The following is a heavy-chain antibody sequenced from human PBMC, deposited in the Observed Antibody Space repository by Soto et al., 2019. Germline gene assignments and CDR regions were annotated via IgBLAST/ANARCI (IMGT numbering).Heavy chain of an antibody. CDR1: GFSLSTSGVG. CDR2: IYWDDDK. V-gene: IGHV2-5*02. CDR3: AHLYYDFWSGYLYYFDY. J-gene: IGHJ4*02. D-gene: IGHD3-3*01. Sequence: SGPTLVNPTQTLTLTCTFSGFSLSTSGVGVGWIRQPPGKALEWLALIYWDDDKRYSPSLESRLTITKDTSKNQVVLTMTNMDPVDTATYYCAHLYYDFWSGYLYYFDYWGQGTLVTVSS.